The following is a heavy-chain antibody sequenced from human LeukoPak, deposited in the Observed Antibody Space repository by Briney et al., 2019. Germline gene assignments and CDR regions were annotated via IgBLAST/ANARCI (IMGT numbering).Heavy chain of an antibody. Sequence: GSLRLSCVASGFTFSSYWMHWVRQDPRKGLVWVSRINGEGRNINYADSVRGRFTISRDNAKNTLYLQMNTLGVEDTAVYYCTRDLMDYDVSTGLHHYYMDVWGQGTTVTVSS. CDR2: INGEGRNI. J-gene: IGHJ6*02. V-gene: IGHV3-74*01. CDR3: TRDLMDYDVSTGLHHYYMDV. CDR1: GFTFSSYW. D-gene: IGHD3-9*01.